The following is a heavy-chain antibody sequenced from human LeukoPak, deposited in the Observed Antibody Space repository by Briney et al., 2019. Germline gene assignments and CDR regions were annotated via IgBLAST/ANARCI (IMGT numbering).Heavy chain of an antibody. Sequence: ASVKVSCKTSGYTFTGYYMHWVRQAPGQGLEWMGWINPNSGGTNYAQKFQGRVTMTRDTSITTAYMELSRLRSDDTAVYYCARVFRSITARLDFDYWGQGTLVTVSS. V-gene: IGHV1-2*02. CDR2: INPNSGGT. CDR1: GYTFTGYY. D-gene: IGHD6-6*01. J-gene: IGHJ4*02. CDR3: ARVFRSITARLDFDY.